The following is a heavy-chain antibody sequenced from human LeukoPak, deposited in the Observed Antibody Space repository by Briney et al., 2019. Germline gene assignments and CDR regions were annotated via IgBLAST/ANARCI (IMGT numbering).Heavy chain of an antibody. CDR2: ISVSGGST. D-gene: IGHD2-2*01. CDR1: GLSFSSYA. CDR3: TKGYPLGGYFQH. Sequence: GRSLRLSFAASGLSFSSYAMSWVRRAPGKGLEWVSTISVSGGSTYYADSVKGRFTISRDNSKNTRYLKMNSLRAEDTAVYYCTKGYPLGGYFQHWGQGTLVTVSS. J-gene: IGHJ1*01. V-gene: IGHV3-23*01.